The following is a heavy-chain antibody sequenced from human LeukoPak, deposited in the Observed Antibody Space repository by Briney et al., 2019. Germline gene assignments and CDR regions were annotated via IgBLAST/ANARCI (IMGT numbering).Heavy chain of an antibody. CDR3: TRGPPGYYDSSGYSFHYYYYYMDV. J-gene: IGHJ6*03. V-gene: IGHV4-34*01. D-gene: IGHD3-22*01. Sequence: SETLSLTCAVYGGSFSGYYWSWIRQPPGKGLEWIGEINHSGSTNYNPSLKSRVTISVDTSKNQFSLKLSSVTAADTAVYYCTRGPPGYYDSSGYSFHYYYYYMDVWGKGTTVTVSS. CDR2: INHSGST. CDR1: GGSFSGYY.